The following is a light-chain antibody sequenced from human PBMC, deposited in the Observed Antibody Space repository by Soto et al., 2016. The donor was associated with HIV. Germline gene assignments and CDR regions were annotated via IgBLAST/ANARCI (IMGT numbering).Light chain of an antibody. J-gene: IGLJ2*01. CDR3: QAWVKNTVL. V-gene: IGLV3-1*01. CDR1: ELGGRY. CDR2: QDD. Sequence: SYELTQPPSMSVSPGQTARITCSGDELGGRYVSWYQQRPGQSPVLVIYQDDKRPSGIPERFSGSNSGNTATLTLSGTQAMDEADYCCQAWVKNTVLFGGGTKLIVL.